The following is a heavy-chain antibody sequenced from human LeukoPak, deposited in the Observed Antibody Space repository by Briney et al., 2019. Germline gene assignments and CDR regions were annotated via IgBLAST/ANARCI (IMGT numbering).Heavy chain of an antibody. CDR2: IIPIFGTA. CDR3: ARDLMTTVTTGEFDP. Sequence: ASVKVSCKASGGTFSSYAISWVRQAPGQGLEWMGGIIPIFGTANYAQKFQGRVTITADESTSTAYMGLSSLRSEDTAVYYCARDLMTTVTTGEFDPWGQGTLVTVSS. CDR1: GGTFSSYA. V-gene: IGHV1-69*13. D-gene: IGHD4-17*01. J-gene: IGHJ5*02.